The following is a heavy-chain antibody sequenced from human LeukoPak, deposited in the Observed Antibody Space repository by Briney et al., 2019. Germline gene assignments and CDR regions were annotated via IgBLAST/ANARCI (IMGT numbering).Heavy chain of an antibody. D-gene: IGHD7-27*01. CDR2: ISGSGAST. V-gene: IGHV3-23*01. CDR1: GFTLSTNA. Sequence: GGSLRLSCLTSGFTLSTNAMSWVRQAPGKGLEWISGISGSGASTYYADSVKGRFTISRDDSRNTLYLQMNSLRGDDTAVYYCARGPPNWGYDYWGPGTLVTVSS. J-gene: IGHJ4*02. CDR3: ARGPPNWGYDY.